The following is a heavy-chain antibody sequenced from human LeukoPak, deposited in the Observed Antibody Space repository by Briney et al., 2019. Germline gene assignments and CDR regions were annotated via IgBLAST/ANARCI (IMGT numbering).Heavy chain of an antibody. D-gene: IGHD1-26*01. V-gene: IGHV4-4*07. Sequence: PSETLSLTCTVSGGSISSYYWSWIRQPAGKGLEWIGRIYTSGSTTYNPSLKSRVTISVDTSKNQFSLKLSSVTAADTAVYYCARAGATRTDDAFDIWGQGTMVTVSS. CDR1: GGSISSYY. J-gene: IGHJ3*02. CDR3: ARAGATRTDDAFDI. CDR2: IYTSGST.